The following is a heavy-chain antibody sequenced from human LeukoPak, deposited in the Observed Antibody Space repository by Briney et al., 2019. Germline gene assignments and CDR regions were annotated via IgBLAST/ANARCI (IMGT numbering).Heavy chain of an antibody. CDR1: GFTFSSYA. V-gene: IGHV3-23*01. CDR3: AKENTLWFGEEDYFDY. D-gene: IGHD3-10*01. CDR2: ISGSGAST. Sequence: GGSLRLSCAASGFTFSSYAMSWVRQAPGKGLEWVSGISGSGASTYNADSVKGRFIISRDISRNTLSLQMSSLRAEDTAVYYCAKENTLWFGEEDYFDYWGQGTLVTVSS. J-gene: IGHJ4*02.